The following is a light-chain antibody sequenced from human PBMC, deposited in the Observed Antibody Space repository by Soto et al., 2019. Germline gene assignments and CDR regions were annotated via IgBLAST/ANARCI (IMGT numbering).Light chain of an antibody. J-gene: IGKJ1*01. CDR2: DAS. CDR3: QQYNNWPWT. Sequence: VMTQSPASLSVSPGERATLSCRASESVSSNLAWYQQKPGQGPRLLIYDASTRATGIPARFSGSGSGTEFTLTINSLQSEDFAVYYCQQYNNWPWTFGQGTKVDIK. CDR1: ESVSSN. V-gene: IGKV3-15*01.